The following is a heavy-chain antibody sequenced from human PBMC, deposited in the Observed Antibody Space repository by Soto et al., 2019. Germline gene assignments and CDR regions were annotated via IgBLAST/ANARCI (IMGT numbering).Heavy chain of an antibody. CDR2: IYYSGST. V-gene: IGHV4-39*01. Sequence: SETLSLTCTVSGGSISSSSYYWGWIRQPPGKGLEWIGSIYYSGSTYYNPSLKSRVTISVDTSKNQFSLKLSSVTAADTAVYYCASPGRRLCTNGVCYRFDYWGQGTLVTVSS. D-gene: IGHD2-8*01. CDR3: ASPGRRLCTNGVCYRFDY. CDR1: GGSISSSSYY. J-gene: IGHJ4*02.